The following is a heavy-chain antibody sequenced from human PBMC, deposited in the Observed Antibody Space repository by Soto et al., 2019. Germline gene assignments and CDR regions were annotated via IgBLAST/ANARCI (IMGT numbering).Heavy chain of an antibody. CDR2: IRSKANSYAT. Sequence: PGGSLRLSCAASGFTFSGSAMHWVRQASGKGLEWVGRIRSKANSYATAYAASVKGRFTISRDDLKNTAYLQMNSLKTEDTAVYYCTRHAREAAGDYWGQGTLVTVSS. CDR3: TRHAREAAGDY. CDR1: GFTFSGSA. V-gene: IGHV3-73*01. J-gene: IGHJ4*02. D-gene: IGHD6-13*01.